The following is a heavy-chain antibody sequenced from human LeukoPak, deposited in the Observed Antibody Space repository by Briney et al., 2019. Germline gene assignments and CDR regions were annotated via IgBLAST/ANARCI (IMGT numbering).Heavy chain of an antibody. Sequence: KPSETLSLTCTVSGGSISSSSYYWGWNRQPPGKGLEWIGSIYYSGSTYYNPSLKSRVTISVDTSKNQFSLKLSSVTAADTAVYYCASQVEDGMDVWGQGTTVTVSS. CDR3: ASQVEDGMDV. J-gene: IGHJ6*02. V-gene: IGHV4-39*01. CDR2: IYYSGST. CDR1: GGSISSSSYY.